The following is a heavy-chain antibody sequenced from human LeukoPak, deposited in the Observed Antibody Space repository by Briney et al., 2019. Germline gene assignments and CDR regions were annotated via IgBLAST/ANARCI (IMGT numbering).Heavy chain of an antibody. J-gene: IGHJ4*02. Sequence: PGGSLRLSCAASGFTFSGSAMHWVRQASGKGLEWVGRIRSKTNSYATAYAASVKGRFTISRDDSKNTAYLQMNSLKTEDTAVYYCTRTYSGSYYDHWGQGTLATVSS. CDR2: IRSKTNSYAT. CDR1: GFTFSGSA. V-gene: IGHV3-73*01. CDR3: TRTYSGSYYDH. D-gene: IGHD1-26*01.